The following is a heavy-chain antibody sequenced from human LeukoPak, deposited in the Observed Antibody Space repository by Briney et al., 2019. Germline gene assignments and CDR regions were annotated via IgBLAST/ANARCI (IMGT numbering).Heavy chain of an antibody. CDR2: INHSGST. Sequence: SETLSLTCAVYGGSFSGYYWSWIRQPPGKGLEWIGEINHSGSTNYNPSLKSRVTISIDTSKNQFSLKLSSVTAADTAVYYCAXXXXXXFWSGYESKNWFDPWGQGTLVTVSS. D-gene: IGHD3-3*01. CDR1: GGSFSGYY. V-gene: IGHV4-34*01. CDR3: AXXXXXXFWSGYESKNWFDP. J-gene: IGHJ5*02.